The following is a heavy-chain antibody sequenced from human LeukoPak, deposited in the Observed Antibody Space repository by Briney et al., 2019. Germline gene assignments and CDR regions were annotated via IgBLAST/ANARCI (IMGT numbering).Heavy chain of an antibody. V-gene: IGHV3-21*01. Sequence: GGSLRLSCAASGFTFSNYIMNWVRQAPGKGLEWVSSISGSGSYIYYADSVKGRFTISRDNAKNSLYLQMNSLRAEDTAVYYCARGNINFGYWGQGTLVTVSS. CDR2: ISGSGSYI. J-gene: IGHJ4*02. CDR1: GFTFSNYI. CDR3: ARGNINFGY.